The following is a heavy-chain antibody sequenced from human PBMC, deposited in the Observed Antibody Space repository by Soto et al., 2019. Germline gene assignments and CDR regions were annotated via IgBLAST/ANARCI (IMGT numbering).Heavy chain of an antibody. Sequence: VQLLESGGGLVQPGGSLRLSCAASGFTFSSYAMSWVRQAPGKGLEWVSAISGSGGSTYYADSVKGRFTISRDNSKNTLYLQMNSLRAEDTAVYYCAKDLVDDYGDFDAFDIWGQGTMVTVSS. V-gene: IGHV3-23*01. D-gene: IGHD4-17*01. J-gene: IGHJ3*02. CDR2: ISGSGGST. CDR3: AKDLVDDYGDFDAFDI. CDR1: GFTFSSYA.